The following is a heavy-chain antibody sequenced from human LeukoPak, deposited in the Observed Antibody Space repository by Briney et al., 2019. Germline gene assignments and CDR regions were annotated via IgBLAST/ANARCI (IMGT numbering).Heavy chain of an antibody. CDR1: GFTFSNYA. V-gene: IGHV3-23*01. Sequence: GGSLRLSRAASGFTFSNYAMSWVRQAPGKGLEWVSTISGSGGSTYYADSVKGRFTISRDNSKNTLYLQMNSLRAEDTAVYYCAKDLGTTVTTSDYWGQGTLVTVSS. J-gene: IGHJ4*02. CDR3: AKDLGTTVTTSDY. D-gene: IGHD4-17*01. CDR2: ISGSGGST.